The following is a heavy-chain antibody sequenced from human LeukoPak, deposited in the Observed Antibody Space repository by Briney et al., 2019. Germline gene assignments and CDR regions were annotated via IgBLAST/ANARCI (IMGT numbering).Heavy chain of an antibody. D-gene: IGHD7-27*01. CDR2: ISSSGRTM. Sequence: GGSLRLSCAASGFTFSSYEMNWVRQAPGKGLEWVSYISSSGRTMYYADSVKGRITISRDNAKSSLYLQMNSLRAEDTAVYYCARDLAGEGDYFDYWGQGTLVTVSS. CDR3: ARDLAGEGDYFDY. CDR1: GFTFSSYE. V-gene: IGHV3-48*03. J-gene: IGHJ4*02.